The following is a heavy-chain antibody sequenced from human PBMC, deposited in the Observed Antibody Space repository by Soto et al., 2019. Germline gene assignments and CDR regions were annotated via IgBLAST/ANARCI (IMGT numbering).Heavy chain of an antibody. J-gene: IGHJ4*02. Sequence: SETLSLTCTVSGGSISSYYWSWIRQPPGKGLEWIGYIYYSGSTNYNPSLKSRVTISVDTSKNQFSLKLSSVTAADTAVYYCARGVKTLRDFDYWGQGTLVTVSS. CDR3: ARGVKTLRDFDY. CDR1: GGSISSYY. CDR2: IYYSGST. D-gene: IGHD4-17*01. V-gene: IGHV4-59*12.